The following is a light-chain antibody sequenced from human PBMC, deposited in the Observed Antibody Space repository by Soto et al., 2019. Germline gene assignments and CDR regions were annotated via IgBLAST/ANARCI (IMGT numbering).Light chain of an antibody. CDR1: HDASRN. J-gene: IGKJ4*01. V-gene: IGKV1-33*01. CDR2: DAS. CDR3: QQYDSMLS. Sequence: DIQMTQSPSSLSASVGDRVTIACQSSHDASRNLNWFQQKPGEAPKLLIYDASNVERGVPSRFSASGSGTDFTFTISSLQPEDVATYYCQQYDSMLSFGGGTEIELK.